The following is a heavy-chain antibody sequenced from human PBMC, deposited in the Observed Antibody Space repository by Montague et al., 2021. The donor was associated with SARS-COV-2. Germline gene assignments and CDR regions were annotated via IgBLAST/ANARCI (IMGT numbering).Heavy chain of an antibody. CDR1: GVSISSSNYY. V-gene: IGHV4-39*07. J-gene: IGHJ4*02. D-gene: IGHD6-13*01. CDR3: GRGISSWLAVGY. Sequence: SETLSLTCSVSGVSISSSNYYWGWVRQPPGKGLEWIGSVYYSRGTNYNPSLESRVTISVDTSKNQFSLRLSSATAADTAVYYCGRGISSWLAVGYWGQGILVTVSS. CDR2: VYYSRGT.